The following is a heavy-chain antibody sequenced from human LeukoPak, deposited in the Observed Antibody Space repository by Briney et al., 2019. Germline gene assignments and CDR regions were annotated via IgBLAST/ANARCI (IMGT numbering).Heavy chain of an antibody. CDR1: GGSISSGSYY. Sequence: PSETLSLACTVSGGSISSGSYYWSWIRQPAGKGLEWFGRIYTSGSTNYNPSLKRRVTISVDTSKNQFSLKLSSVTAADTAVYYCARAGLLRYMDVWGKGTTVTVSS. CDR2: IYTSGST. CDR3: ARAGLLRYMDV. V-gene: IGHV4-61*02. J-gene: IGHJ6*03.